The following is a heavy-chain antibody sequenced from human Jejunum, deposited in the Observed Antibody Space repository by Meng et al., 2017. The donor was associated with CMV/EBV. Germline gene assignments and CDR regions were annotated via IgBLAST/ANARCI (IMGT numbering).Heavy chain of an antibody. J-gene: IGHJ3*01. CDR1: G. Sequence: GMSWVRQAPGKGMEWVSGINWNGGSTGYADSVKGRFTISRDNAKNSLYLQMNSLRAEDTALYHCARARTSVSGSFDFWGQGTTVTVSS. D-gene: IGHD3-10*01. CDR3: ARARTSVSGSFDF. CDR2: INWNGGST. V-gene: IGHV3-20*01.